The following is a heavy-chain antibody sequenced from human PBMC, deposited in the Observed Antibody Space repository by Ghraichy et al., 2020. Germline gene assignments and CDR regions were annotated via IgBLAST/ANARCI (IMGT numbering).Heavy chain of an antibody. CDR2: INHSGST. J-gene: IGHJ6*02. CDR3: ARSARIYYYYYGMDV. CDR1: GGSFSGYY. V-gene: IGHV4-34*01. Sequence: SQTLSLTCAVYGGSFSGYYWSWIRQPPGKGLEWIGEINHSGSTNYNPSLKSRVTISVDTSKNQFSLKLSSVTAADTAVYYCARSARIYYYYYGMDVWGQGTTVTVSS. D-gene: IGHD2/OR15-2a*01.